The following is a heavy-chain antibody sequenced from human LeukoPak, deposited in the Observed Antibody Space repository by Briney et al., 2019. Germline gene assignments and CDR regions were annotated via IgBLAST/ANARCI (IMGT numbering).Heavy chain of an antibody. CDR3: ARGQRSWAFDY. CDR1: GFTVSSNY. CDR2: IYSGGST. D-gene: IGHD6-13*01. V-gene: IGHV3-53*04. Sequence: GGSLRLSCAASGFTVSSNYMSWIRQAPGKGLEWVSVIYSGGSTYYADSVKGRFTISRHNSKNTLYLQMNSLRAEDTAVYYCARGQRSWAFDYWGQGTLVTVSS. J-gene: IGHJ4*02.